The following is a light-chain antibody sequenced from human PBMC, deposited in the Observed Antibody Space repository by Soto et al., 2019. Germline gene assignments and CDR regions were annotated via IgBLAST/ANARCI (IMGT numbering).Light chain of an antibody. CDR3: AAWDDSVSNVI. CDR1: SSNIGSNY. Sequence: QSVLSHPPSASSTPGQRVTISCSGSSSNIGSNYVYGYQQVAGTAPKLLIYSNNQRPSGVPDRFSGSKSGTSASLAISGLRSEDEADYYCAAWDDSVSNVIFGGGTKVTVL. CDR2: SNN. V-gene: IGLV1-47*02. J-gene: IGLJ2*01.